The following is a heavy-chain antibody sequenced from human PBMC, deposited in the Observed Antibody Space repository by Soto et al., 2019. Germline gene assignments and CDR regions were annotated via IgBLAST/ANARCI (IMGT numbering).Heavy chain of an antibody. J-gene: IGHJ6*03. CDR2: INHSGST. V-gene: IGHV4-34*01. Sequence: SETLSLTYAVYGGSFSGYYWSWIRQPPGKGLEWIGEINHSGSTNYNPSLKSRVTISVDTSKNQFSLKLSSVTAADTAVYYCARVPDYYYYYMDVWGKGTTVTVSS. CDR1: GGSFSGYY. CDR3: ARVPDYYYYYMDV.